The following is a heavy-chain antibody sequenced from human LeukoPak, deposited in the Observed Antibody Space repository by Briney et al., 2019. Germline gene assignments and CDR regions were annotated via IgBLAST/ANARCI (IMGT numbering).Heavy chain of an antibody. J-gene: IGHJ4*02. CDR2: INPNSGGT. V-gene: IGHV1-2*02. CDR1: GYTFTGYY. D-gene: IGHD3-22*01. CDR3: ARGPHYYDSSGPDMYYFDY. Sequence: ASVKVSFKASGYTFTGYYMHWVRQAPGQGLEWMGWINPNSGGTNYAQKFQGRVTMTRDTSISTAYMELSRLRSDDTAVYYCARGPHYYDSSGPDMYYFDYWGQGTLVTVSS.